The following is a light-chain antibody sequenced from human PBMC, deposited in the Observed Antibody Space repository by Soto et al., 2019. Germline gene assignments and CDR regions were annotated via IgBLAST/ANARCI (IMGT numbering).Light chain of an antibody. Sequence: EIVLTQSPGTLSLSPGERATLSCRASQSINAGWLAWFQQRPGQAPRLLIYGASNRAAGIPDRFSGSGSGTGFTLTISRLEPEDFAVYYCQHYGSSPPFTFGPGTKVYMK. J-gene: IGKJ3*01. CDR2: GAS. CDR3: QHYGSSPPFT. V-gene: IGKV3-20*01. CDR1: QSINAGW.